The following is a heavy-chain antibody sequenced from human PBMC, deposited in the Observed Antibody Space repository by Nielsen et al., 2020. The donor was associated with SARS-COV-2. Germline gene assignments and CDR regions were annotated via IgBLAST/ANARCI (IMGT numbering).Heavy chain of an antibody. CDR1: GYTFTGYY. V-gene: IGHV1-2*04. CDR3: ARDRGSSWSNHFDP. Sequence: ASVKVSCKASGYTFTGYYIHWVRQAPGQGLEWMGWINPNTGNTKYAQKFQDWVTMTRDTSISTAYMEMDRLTFDDTAVYYCARDRGSSWSNHFDPWGQGTQVTVSS. CDR2: INPNTGNT. D-gene: IGHD6-13*01. J-gene: IGHJ5*02.